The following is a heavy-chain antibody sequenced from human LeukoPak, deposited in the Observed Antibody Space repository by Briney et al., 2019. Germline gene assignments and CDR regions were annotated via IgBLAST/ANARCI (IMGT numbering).Heavy chain of an antibody. Sequence: SETLSLTCTVSGYSISSGYYWGWIRQPPGKGLEWIGSIYHSGSTYYNPSLKSRVTISVDTSKNQFSLKLSSVTAADTAVYYCAGDVWFGELYHWFDPWGQGTLVTVSS. V-gene: IGHV4-38-2*02. J-gene: IGHJ5*02. CDR1: GYSISSGYY. D-gene: IGHD3-10*01. CDR3: AGDVWFGELYHWFDP. CDR2: IYHSGST.